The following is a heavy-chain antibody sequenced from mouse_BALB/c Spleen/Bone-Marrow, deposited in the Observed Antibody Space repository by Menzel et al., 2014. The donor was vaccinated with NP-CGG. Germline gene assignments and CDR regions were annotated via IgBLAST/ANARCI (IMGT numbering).Heavy chain of an antibody. D-gene: IGHD3-1*01. CDR2: IYPGDGDT. CDR1: GYAFSTYW. CDR3: ARVGFSFDY. V-gene: IGHV1-80*01. J-gene: IGHJ2*01. Sequence: QVQLQQSGAELVRPGSSVKISCKASGYAFSTYWMNWVKQRPGQGLEWTGQIYPGDGDTNYNGKFKGKATLTADRSSSTASMQLSSLTSEDSAVYFCARVGFSFDYWGQGTTLTVSS.